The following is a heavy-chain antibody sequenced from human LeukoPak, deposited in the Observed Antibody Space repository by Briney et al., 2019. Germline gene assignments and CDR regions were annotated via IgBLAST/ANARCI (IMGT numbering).Heavy chain of an antibody. CDR1: GYTFTSYD. J-gene: IGHJ4*02. D-gene: IGHD3-22*01. CDR2: MNPNSGNT. V-gene: IGHV1-8*01. CDR3: ARGGTYYYDSSGYYFMDY. Sequence: ASVKVSCKASGYTFTSYDINWLRQATGQGLEWMGWMNPNSGNTGYAQKFQGRVTMTRNTSISTAYMELSSLRSEDTAVYYCARGGTYYYDSSGYYFMDYWGQGTLVTVSS.